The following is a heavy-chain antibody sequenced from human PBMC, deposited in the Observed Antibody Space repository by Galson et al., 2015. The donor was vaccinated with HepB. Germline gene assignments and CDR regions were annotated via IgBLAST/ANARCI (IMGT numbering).Heavy chain of an antibody. Sequence: SLTCTVSGGSISSYYWSWIRQPAGKGLEWIGRIDTTGSNNYNPSLKSRVTMSVDTSKNQFFLKLSSVTAADTAMYYCARVYCGSINCLFDHWGQGTLVSVSS. CDR1: GGSISSYY. V-gene: IGHV4-4*07. CDR3: ARVYCGSINCLFDH. CDR2: IDTTGSN. J-gene: IGHJ4*02. D-gene: IGHD2-2*01.